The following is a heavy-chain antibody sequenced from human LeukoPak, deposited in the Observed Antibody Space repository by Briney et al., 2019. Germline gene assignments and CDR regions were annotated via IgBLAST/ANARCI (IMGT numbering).Heavy chain of an antibody. J-gene: IGHJ4*02. CDR2: MFYSGNT. D-gene: IGHD2-21*01. V-gene: IGHV4-39*01. CDR3: ARHVVGNYDLLSFDY. Sequence: SETLSLTCGVSGGSIISSSYYWGWIRQPPGKGLEWIASMFYSGNTYYNPSLKSRVTMSVDTTENQFSLKLSSVTAADTAVYYCARHVVGNYDLLSFDYWGQGSLVTVSS. CDR1: GGSIISSSYY.